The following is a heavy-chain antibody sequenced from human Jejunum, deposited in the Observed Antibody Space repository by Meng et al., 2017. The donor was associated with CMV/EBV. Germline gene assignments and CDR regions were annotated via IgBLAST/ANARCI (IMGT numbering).Heavy chain of an antibody. CDR2: IRYDGSNK. CDR1: GASISGYY. CDR3: ARGGSGSYDWFDP. D-gene: IGHD1-26*01. J-gene: IGHJ5*02. Sequence: SGASISGYYWHWIRQTPGKGLEWVAFIRYDGSNKYYADSVKGRFTISRDDSKNTLYLQMNSLRTEDTAVYYCARGGSGSYDWFDPWGQGTRVTVSS. V-gene: IGHV3-33*08.